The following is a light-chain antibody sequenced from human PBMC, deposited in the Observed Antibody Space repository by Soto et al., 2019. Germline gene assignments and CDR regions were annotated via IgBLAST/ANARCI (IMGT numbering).Light chain of an antibody. Sequence: QSALTQPRSVSGSPGQSVTISCTGTSSDVGGYNYVSWYQQHPSKAPKLMIYDDSKRPSGVPNRFSGSKSGNTASLTISGLLFEYEADYYCCSYAGSYTFPYVFGTGIKATV. CDR3: CSYAGSYTFPYV. J-gene: IGLJ1*01. CDR2: DDS. CDR1: SSDVGGYNY. V-gene: IGLV2-11*01.